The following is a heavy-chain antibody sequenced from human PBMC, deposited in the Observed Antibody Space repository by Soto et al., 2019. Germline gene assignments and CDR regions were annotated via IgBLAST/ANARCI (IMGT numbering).Heavy chain of an antibody. CDR1: GGSFSGYY. CDR2: INHSGST. V-gene: IGHV4-34*01. J-gene: IGHJ6*02. D-gene: IGHD3-3*01. CDR3: ARPFLRQKGGMDG. Sequence: SETLSLTCAVYGGSFSGYYWSWIRQPPGKGLEWIGEINHSGSTNYNPSLKSRVTISVDTSKNQFSLKLSSVTAADTAVYYCARPFLRQKGGMDGWGQGTTVT.